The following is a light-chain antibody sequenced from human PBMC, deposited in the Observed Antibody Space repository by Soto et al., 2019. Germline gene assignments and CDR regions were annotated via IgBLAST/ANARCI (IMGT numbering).Light chain of an antibody. Sequence: QSALTQPASVSGSPGQSITISCTGTTSDVGGYNYVSWYQQHPGKAPKLMIYEVNHRPSGVSIRFSGSKSGNTASLTISGLQVEDEADYYCNSYTSIRTYVFGTGTQLTVL. CDR2: EVN. CDR3: NSYTSIRTYV. CDR1: TSDVGGYNY. J-gene: IGLJ1*01. V-gene: IGLV2-14*01.